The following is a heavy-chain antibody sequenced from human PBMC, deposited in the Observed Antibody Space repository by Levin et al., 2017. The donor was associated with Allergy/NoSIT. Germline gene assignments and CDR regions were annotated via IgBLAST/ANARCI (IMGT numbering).Heavy chain of an antibody. J-gene: IGHJ6*02. CDR2: IKSKTDGGTT. CDR3: KWRGSYRDGYYYGMDV. CDR1: GFTFSNAW. Sequence: GGSLRLSCAASGFTFSNAWMSWVRQAPGKGLEWVGRIKSKTDGGTTDYAAPVKGRFTISRDDSKNTLYLQMNSLKTEDTAVYYCKWRGSYRDGYYYGMDVWGQGTTVTVSS. V-gene: IGHV3-15*01. D-gene: IGHD1-26*01.